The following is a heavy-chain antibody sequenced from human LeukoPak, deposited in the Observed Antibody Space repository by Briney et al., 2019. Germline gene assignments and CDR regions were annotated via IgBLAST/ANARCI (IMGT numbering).Heavy chain of an antibody. J-gene: IGHJ2*01. CDR3: ARGTMIVNWYFDL. Sequence: SQTLSLTCAVSGGSISSGGYSWSWIRQPPGKGLEWIGYIYHSGSTYYNPSLKSRVTISVDRSKNQFSLKLSSVTAADTAVYYCARGTMIVNWYFDLWGRGTLVTVSP. D-gene: IGHD3-22*01. V-gene: IGHV4-30-2*01. CDR2: IYHSGST. CDR1: GGSISSGGYS.